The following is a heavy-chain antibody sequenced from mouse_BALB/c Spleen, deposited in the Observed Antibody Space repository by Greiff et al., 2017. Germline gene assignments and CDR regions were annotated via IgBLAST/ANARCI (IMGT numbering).Heavy chain of an antibody. Sequence: VKLMESGPGLVQPSQSLSITCTVSGFSLTSYGVHWVRQSPGKGLEWLGVRWSGGSTDYNAAFISRLSISKDNSKSQVFFKMNSLQANDTAIYYCARNADYYGSRYYFDYWGQGTTLTVSS. CDR2: RWSGGST. V-gene: IGHV2-2*02. D-gene: IGHD1-1*01. CDR3: ARNADYYGSRYYFDY. CDR1: GFSLTSYG. J-gene: IGHJ2*01.